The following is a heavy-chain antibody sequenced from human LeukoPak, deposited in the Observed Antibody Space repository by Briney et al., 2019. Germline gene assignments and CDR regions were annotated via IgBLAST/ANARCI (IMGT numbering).Heavy chain of an antibody. CDR3: AREGGITIFGVVKARMDV. J-gene: IGHJ6*02. CDR2: INPSGGST. Sequence: ASVKVSCKASGYTFTSYYMHWERQAPGQGLEWMGIINPSGGSTSYAQKFQGRVTMTRDTSTSTVYMELSSLRSEDTAVYYCAREGGITIFGVVKARMDVWGQGTTVTVSS. CDR1: GYTFTSYY. V-gene: IGHV1-46*01. D-gene: IGHD3-3*01.